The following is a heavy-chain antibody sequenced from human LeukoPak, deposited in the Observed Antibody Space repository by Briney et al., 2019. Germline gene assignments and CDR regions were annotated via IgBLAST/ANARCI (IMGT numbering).Heavy chain of an antibody. V-gene: IGHV4-38-2*02. J-gene: IGHJ4*02. D-gene: IGHD3-3*01. CDR3: ARVKIWRQAFDY. CDR1: GYSISSGYY. CDR2: IYHSGST. Sequence: SETLSLTCTVSGYSISSGYYWGWIRQPPGKGLEWIGSIYHSGSTYYNPSLKSRVTISVDTSKNQFSLKLSSVTAADTAVYYCARVKIWRQAFDYWGQGTLVTVSS.